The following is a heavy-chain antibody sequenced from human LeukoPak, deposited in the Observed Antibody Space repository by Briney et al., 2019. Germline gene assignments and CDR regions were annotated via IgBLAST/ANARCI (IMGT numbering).Heavy chain of an antibody. V-gene: IGHV4-39*01. J-gene: IGHJ4*02. CDR3: ARHPLAAPYGGLDY. CDR1: GVSISSSSYY. CDR2: IYYSGST. D-gene: IGHD6-6*01. Sequence: SETLSLTCTVSGVSISSSSYYWGWIRQPPGKGLEWIGSIYYSGSTYYNPSLKSRVTISVDTSKNQFSLKLSSVTAADTAVYYCARHPLAAPYGGLDYWGQGTLVTVSS.